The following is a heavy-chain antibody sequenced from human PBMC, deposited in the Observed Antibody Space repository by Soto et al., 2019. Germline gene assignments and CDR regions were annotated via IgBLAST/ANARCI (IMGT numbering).Heavy chain of an antibody. J-gene: IGHJ3*01. CDR1: GYTFTNFG. Sequence: ASVKVSCKASGYTFTNFGISWVRQAPGQGLDWVGWISAYNGDTNYAQKLQGRVTMTTDTSTSTAYMELRRLRSDDTAVYYCARATCGGAIRAFDFWGQGTMVTV. D-gene: IGHD3-16*01. CDR3: ARATCGGAIRAFDF. CDR2: ISAYNGDT. V-gene: IGHV1-18*01.